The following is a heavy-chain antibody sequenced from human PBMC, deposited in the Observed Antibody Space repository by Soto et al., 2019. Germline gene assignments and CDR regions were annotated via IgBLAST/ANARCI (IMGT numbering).Heavy chain of an antibody. CDR1: GFTFSSYE. CDR3: ARDRIAVYYYGMDV. J-gene: IGHJ6*04. Sequence: LRLSCAASGFTFSSYEMNWVRQAPGKGLEWVSYISSSGSTIYYADSVKGRFTISRDNAKNSLYLQMNSLRAEDTAVYYCARDRIAVYYYGMDVWGKGTTVAISS. CDR2: ISSSGSTI. V-gene: IGHV3-48*03. D-gene: IGHD6-19*01.